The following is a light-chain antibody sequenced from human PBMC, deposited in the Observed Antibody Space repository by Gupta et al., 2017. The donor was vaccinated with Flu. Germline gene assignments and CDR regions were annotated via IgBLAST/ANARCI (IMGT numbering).Light chain of an antibody. Sequence: QSVLTQPPSVSGAPWQRVTISCTGSSSNIGAVYDVYCYQQLRGTPPIILCEGSSYRPSGAPGCCEAYYDGTSALTNSRGHEAEDDSYYYCPYSDISLIVVFGGGTKLTVL. V-gene: IGLV1-40*01. CDR2: GSS. J-gene: IGLJ3*02. CDR1: SSNIGAVYD. CDR3: PYSDISLIVV.